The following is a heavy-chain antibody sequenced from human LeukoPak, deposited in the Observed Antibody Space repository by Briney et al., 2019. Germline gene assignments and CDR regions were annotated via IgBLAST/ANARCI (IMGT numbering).Heavy chain of an antibody. D-gene: IGHD4-17*01. V-gene: IGHV3-43D*03. CDR1: GFTFDDYA. CDR2: ISWDGGST. Sequence: PGGSLRLSCAASGFTFDDYAMHWVRQAPGKGLEWVSLISWDGGSTYYADSVKGRFTISRDNSKNSLYLQMNSLRAEDTALYYCAKDISVYGDLLYGMDVWGQGTTVTVSS. J-gene: IGHJ6*02. CDR3: AKDISVYGDLLYGMDV.